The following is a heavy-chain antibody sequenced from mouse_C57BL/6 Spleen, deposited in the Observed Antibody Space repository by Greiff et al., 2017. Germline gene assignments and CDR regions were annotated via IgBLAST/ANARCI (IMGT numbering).Heavy chain of an antibody. CDR2: ISSGSSTI. CDR3: AREDLSFDY. J-gene: IGHJ2*01. Sequence: DVMLVESGGGLVKPGGSLKLSCAASGFTFSDYGMDWVRQAPEKGLEWVAYISSGSSTIYYADTVKGRFNISRDNAKKTLFLQMTSLGSEDTALDYCAREDLSFDYWGQGTTLTVSS. CDR1: GFTFSDYG. V-gene: IGHV5-17*01.